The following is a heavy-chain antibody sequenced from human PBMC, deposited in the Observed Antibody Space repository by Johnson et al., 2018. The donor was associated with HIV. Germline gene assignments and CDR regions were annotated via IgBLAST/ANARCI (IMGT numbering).Heavy chain of an antibody. D-gene: IGHD6-13*01. CDR1: GFSFSDYY. CDR3: ATDSSSGVYDAFDI. Sequence: EVHLVESGGGLVKPGKSLRLSCAASGFSFSDYYMSWIRQAPGKGLEWVSAIRGSGDSTYYADSVKGRFTISRDNSKNTLYLQMNSLRAEDTAVYYCATDSSSGVYDAFDIWGQGTMVTVSS. J-gene: IGHJ3*02. V-gene: IGHV3-23*04. CDR2: IRGSGDST.